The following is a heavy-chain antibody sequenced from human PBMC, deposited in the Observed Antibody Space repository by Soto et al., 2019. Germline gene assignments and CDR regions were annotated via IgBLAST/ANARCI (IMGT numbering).Heavy chain of an antibody. D-gene: IGHD3-10*01. V-gene: IGHV3-74*01. CDR1: GFTLSGRS. J-gene: IGHJ6*04. Sequence: EVQLVESGGGLVQPGGSLRLSCAASGFTLSGRSMHWVRQAPGKGLVWVSGIDNAGTDSTYADSVKGRFTSPRDNATNMLYLQMNSLRVEDTAVYYCARGWFGPDVWGKGTTVSVSS. CDR2: IDNAGTDS. CDR3: ARGWFGPDV.